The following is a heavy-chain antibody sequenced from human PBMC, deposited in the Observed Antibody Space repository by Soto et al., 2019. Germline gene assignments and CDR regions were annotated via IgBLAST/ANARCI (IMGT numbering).Heavy chain of an antibody. CDR1: GVTFTTSA. CDR2: IVVGTGNI. D-gene: IGHD5-12*01. J-gene: IGHJ4*02. Sequence: ASVKVSCKASGVTFTTSAVQWVRQARGQRLEWIGWIVVGTGNIKYPQKFQGRVTITWDMSTTTSYMDLSSLRSEATAVYYCASGGLPAASGYWGQGTQVTVSS. CDR3: ASGGLPAASGY. V-gene: IGHV1-58*01.